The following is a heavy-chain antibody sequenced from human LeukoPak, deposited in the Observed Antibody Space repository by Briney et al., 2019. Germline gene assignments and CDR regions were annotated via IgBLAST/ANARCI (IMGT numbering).Heavy chain of an antibody. CDR2: IKQDGSEK. J-gene: IGHJ5*02. V-gene: IGHV3-7*01. D-gene: IGHD3-22*01. CDR1: GFTFSSYW. CDR3: ARGEESGYDSSGYPS. Sequence: PGGSLRLSCAASGFTFSSYWMSWVRQAPGKGLEWVANIKQDGSEKYYVDSVKGRFTISRDNAKNSLYLQMNSLRAEDTAVYYCARGEESGYDSSGYPSWGQGTLVTVSS.